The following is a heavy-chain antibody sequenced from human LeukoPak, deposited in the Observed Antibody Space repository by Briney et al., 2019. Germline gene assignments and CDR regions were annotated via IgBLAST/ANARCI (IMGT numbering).Heavy chain of an antibody. V-gene: IGHV1-69*13. CDR2: IIPIFGTA. CDR1: GYTFTGYY. CDR3: ARDEFGSGWPGDDY. Sequence: ASVKVSCKASGYTFTGYYMHWVRQAPGQGLEWMGGIIPIFGTANYAQKFQGRVTITADESTSTAYMELSSLRSEDTAVYYCARDEFGSGWPGDDYWGQGTLVTVSS. J-gene: IGHJ4*02. D-gene: IGHD6-19*01.